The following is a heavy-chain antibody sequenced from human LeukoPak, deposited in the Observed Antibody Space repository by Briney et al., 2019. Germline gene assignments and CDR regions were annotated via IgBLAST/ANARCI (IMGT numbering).Heavy chain of an antibody. CDR2: ISWNSGSK. J-gene: IGHJ6*02. CDR1: GLTFDDYA. D-gene: IGHD3-10*01. CDR3: AKDNLGSYYYGMDV. Sequence: GGSLRLSCAASGLTFDDYAMHWVRQAPGKGLEWVSGISWNSGSKAYADSVKGRFTISRDNAKNSLYLQMNSLKAEYTALYYCAKDNLGSYYYGMDVWGQGTTVTVSS. V-gene: IGHV3-9*01.